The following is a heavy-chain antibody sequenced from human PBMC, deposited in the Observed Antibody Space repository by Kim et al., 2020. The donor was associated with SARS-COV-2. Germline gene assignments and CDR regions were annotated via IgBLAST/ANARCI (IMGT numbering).Heavy chain of an antibody. D-gene: IGHD2-8*01. Sequence: SETLSLTCTVSGGSISSSSYYWGWIRQPPGKGLEWIGIIYYSGSTYYNPSLKSRVTISVDTSKNQFSLKLSSVTAADTAVYYCARQNTRRQIVLMDNGMDVWGQGTTVTVSS. CDR1: GGSISSSSYY. CDR3: ARQNTRRQIVLMDNGMDV. J-gene: IGHJ6*02. V-gene: IGHV4-39*01. CDR2: IYYSGST.